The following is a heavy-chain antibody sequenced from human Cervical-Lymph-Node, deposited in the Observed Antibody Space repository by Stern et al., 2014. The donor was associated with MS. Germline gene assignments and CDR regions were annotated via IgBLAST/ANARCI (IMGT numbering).Heavy chain of an antibody. J-gene: IGHJ4*02. CDR2: IYYSGST. Sequence: VQLVESGPGLVKPSETLSLTCTVSGGSISSYYWSWIRMPPGKGLEWIGYIYYSGSTNYNPSLKSRVTISVDTSKNQFSLKLSSVTAADTAVYYCARADVDTAMVGDYWGQGTLVTVSS. CDR1: GGSISSYY. CDR3: ARADVDTAMVGDY. V-gene: IGHV4-59*01. D-gene: IGHD5-18*01.